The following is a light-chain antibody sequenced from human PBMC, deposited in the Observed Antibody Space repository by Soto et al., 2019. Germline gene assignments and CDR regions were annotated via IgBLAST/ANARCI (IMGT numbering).Light chain of an antibody. CDR1: SSDAGNYNY. CDR2: DVN. Sequence: QSALTQPRSVSGSPGQSVTISCTGTSSDAGNYNYVSWYQQHPGKAPKVMIYDVNKWPSGVPDRFSGSKSGNTASLTISGLQAEDEADYYCCSYAGSYTWVFGGGTKVTVL. J-gene: IGLJ3*02. V-gene: IGLV2-11*01. CDR3: CSYAGSYTWV.